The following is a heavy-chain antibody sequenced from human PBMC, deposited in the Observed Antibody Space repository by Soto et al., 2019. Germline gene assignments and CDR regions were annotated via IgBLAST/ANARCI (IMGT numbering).Heavy chain of an antibody. CDR1: GYSFTAYY. Sequence: ASLKVSCKASGYSFTAYYVHWVRQAPGQGLEWMGWINPNTGGTTYAQKFQGRVTMTRDTSISTAYMELSSLRSDDTALYYCARDRPPDYWGQGTLVTVSS. J-gene: IGHJ4*02. CDR2: INPNTGGT. CDR3: ARDRPPDY. V-gene: IGHV1-2*02.